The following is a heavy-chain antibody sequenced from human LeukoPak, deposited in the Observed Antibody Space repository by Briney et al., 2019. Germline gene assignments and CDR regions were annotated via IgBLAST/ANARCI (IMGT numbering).Heavy chain of an antibody. V-gene: IGHV3-23*01. Sequence: GGSLRLSCAASGFTFSSYAMSWVRQAPGKGLEWVSAISGSGGSTYYADSVKGRFTISRDNSKNTLYLQMNSLRAEDTAVYYCAKVTGYCSSTSCXXSNDYWGQGTLVTVSS. CDR2: ISGSGGST. CDR1: GFTFSSYA. D-gene: IGHD2-2*01. CDR3: AKVTGYCSSTSCXXSNDY. J-gene: IGHJ4*02.